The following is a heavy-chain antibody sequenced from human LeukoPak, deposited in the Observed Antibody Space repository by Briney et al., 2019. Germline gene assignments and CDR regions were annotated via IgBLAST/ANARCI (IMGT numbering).Heavy chain of an antibody. Sequence: GASVKVSCKASGGTFSSYAISWVRQAPGQGLEWMGGIIPIFGTANYAQKFQGRVTITADESTSTAYIELSSLRSEDTAVYYCARAVRFLGYYYYYMDVWGKGTTVTVSS. CDR1: GGTFSSYA. V-gene: IGHV1-69*13. D-gene: IGHD3-3*01. J-gene: IGHJ6*03. CDR3: ARAVRFLGYYYYYMDV. CDR2: IIPIFGTA.